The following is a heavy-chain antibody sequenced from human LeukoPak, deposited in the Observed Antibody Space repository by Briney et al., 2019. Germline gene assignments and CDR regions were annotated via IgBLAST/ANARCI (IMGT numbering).Heavy chain of an antibody. CDR1: GFTFSNYW. Sequence: GGSLRLSCAASGFTFSNYWMGWVRQAPGKGLEWVANIKQEGTEKRYVDLVKGRFTISRDNAKNSLYLQMNSLRAEDTAVYYCARAPATNEWRCMDYWXXGTLVTVSS. V-gene: IGHV3-7*01. CDR3: ARAPATNEWRCMDY. J-gene: IGHJ4*01. CDR2: IKQEGTEK. D-gene: IGHD2-8*02.